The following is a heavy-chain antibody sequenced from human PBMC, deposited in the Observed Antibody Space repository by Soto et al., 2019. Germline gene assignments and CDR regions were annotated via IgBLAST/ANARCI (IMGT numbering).Heavy chain of an antibody. Sequence: EVQLVESGGGVVQPGGSLRISCAASGFPLSSYGMHWVRQAPGKGLEWISYISTSNNIYYRDSVKGRFTISRDNAKNSLYLQMNSLRAEDTAVYYCARAYFGSGSREYWGQGALVTVSS. J-gene: IGHJ4*02. CDR3: ARAYFGSGSREY. D-gene: IGHD3-10*01. V-gene: IGHV3-48*01. CDR2: ISTSNNI. CDR1: GFPLSSYG.